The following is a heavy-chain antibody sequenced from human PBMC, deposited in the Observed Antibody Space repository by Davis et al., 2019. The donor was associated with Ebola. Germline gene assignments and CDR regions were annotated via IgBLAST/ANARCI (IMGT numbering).Heavy chain of an antibody. D-gene: IGHD1-26*01. CDR3: AADGGATQGFDY. Sequence: PGGSLRLSCAASGFTFDDYAMHWVRQAPGKGLEWVSGISWNSGSIGYADSVKGRFTISRHNSKNTLYLQMNSLRAEDTAVYYCAADGGATQGFDYWGQGTLVTVSS. CDR1: GFTFDDYA. V-gene: IGHV3-9*01. CDR2: ISWNSGSI. J-gene: IGHJ4*02.